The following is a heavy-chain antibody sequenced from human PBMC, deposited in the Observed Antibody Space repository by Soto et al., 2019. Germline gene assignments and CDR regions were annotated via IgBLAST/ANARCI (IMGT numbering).Heavy chain of an antibody. J-gene: IGHJ6*03. D-gene: IGHD2-15*01. CDR1: GFTFSDYY. CDR3: ARDFRGRYCSGGSCYSYYYMDV. Sequence: GGSLRLSCAASGFTFSDYYMSWIRQAPGKGLEWVSYISSSGSTIYYADSVKGRFTISRDNAKNSLYLQMNSLRAEDTAVYYCARDFRGRYCSGGSCYSYYYMDVWGKGTTVTVSS. CDR2: ISSSGSTI. V-gene: IGHV3-11*01.